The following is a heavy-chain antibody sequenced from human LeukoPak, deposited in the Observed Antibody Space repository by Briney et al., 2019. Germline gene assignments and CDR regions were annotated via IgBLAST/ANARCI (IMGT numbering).Heavy chain of an antibody. Sequence: SETLSLTCTVSGGSISSSGYYWGWIRQPPGKGLEWIGNIYYSGSTSYNPSLQSRVTISLDTSKNRISLNLNSVTAADTAVYYCARRRHSSSWRDYWGQGTLVTVSS. D-gene: IGHD6-13*01. V-gene: IGHV4-39*01. CDR1: GGSISSSGYY. J-gene: IGHJ4*02. CDR3: ARRRHSSSWRDY. CDR2: IYYSGST.